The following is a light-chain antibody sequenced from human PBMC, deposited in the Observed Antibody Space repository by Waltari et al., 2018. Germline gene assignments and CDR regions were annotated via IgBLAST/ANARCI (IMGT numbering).Light chain of an antibody. CDR1: QSISTW. J-gene: IGKJ3*01. CDR3: QEYNDFLFS. Sequence: DIQMTQSPSTLAASVGDRVTNTCRASQSISTWLAWYQQKPGKAPKVLIYKASTLASGVPSRFSGSGSGTEFTLTISSLQPDDFATYYCQEYNDFLFSIGPGTKVDIK. CDR2: KAS. V-gene: IGKV1-5*03.